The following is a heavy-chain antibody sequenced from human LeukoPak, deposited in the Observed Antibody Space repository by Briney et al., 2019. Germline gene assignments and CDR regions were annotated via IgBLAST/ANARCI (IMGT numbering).Heavy chain of an antibody. CDR3: ARGVEYRNSPFDY. CDR2: IYYSGST. V-gene: IGHV4-59*01. CDR1: GGSISSYY. J-gene: IGHJ4*02. D-gene: IGHD2/OR15-2a*01. Sequence: KTSETLSLTCTVSGGSISSYYWSWIRQPPGKGLEWIGYIYYSGSTNYNPSLKSRVTISVDTPKNQFSLKLSSVTAADTAVYYCARGVEYRNSPFDYWGQGTLVTVSS.